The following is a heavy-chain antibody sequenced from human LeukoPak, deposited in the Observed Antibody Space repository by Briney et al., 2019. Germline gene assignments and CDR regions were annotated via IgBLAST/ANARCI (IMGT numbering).Heavy chain of an antibody. CDR2: ISSSSSTI. J-gene: IGHJ3*02. CDR3: AVDYGDYRNDAFDI. Sequence: PGGSLRLSCAASGFTFSSYSMNWVRQAPGKGLEWVSYISSSSSTIYYADSVKGRFTISRDNAKNSLYLQMNSLRAEDTAVYYCAVDYGDYRNDAFDIWGQGTMVTVSS. CDR1: GFTFSSYS. D-gene: IGHD4-17*01. V-gene: IGHV3-48*01.